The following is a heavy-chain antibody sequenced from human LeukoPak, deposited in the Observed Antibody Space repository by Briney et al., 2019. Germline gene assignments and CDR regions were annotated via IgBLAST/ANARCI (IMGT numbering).Heavy chain of an antibody. CDR2: IIPILGIA. V-gene: IGHV1-69*04. D-gene: IGHD3-3*02. J-gene: IGHJ3*02. Sequence: ASVKVSCKASGYSFIDYDISWVRQAPGQGLEWMGRIIPILGIANYAQKFQGRVTITADKSTSTAYMELSSLRSEDTAVYYCAISRIDDAFDIWGQGTMVTVSS. CDR3: AISRIDDAFDI. CDR1: GYSFIDYD.